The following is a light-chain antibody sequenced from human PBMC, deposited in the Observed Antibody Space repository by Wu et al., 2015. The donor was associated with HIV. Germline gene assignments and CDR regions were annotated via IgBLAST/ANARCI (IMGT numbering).Light chain of an antibody. CDR3: QQYGNSPYS. Sequence: EIVLTQSPGTLSLSPGERATLSCRASQSVTSSYLGWYQQKPGQAPRLLIYGASNRATGIPDRFRGSGSGTDFTLTISRLEPEDFAVYYCQQYGNSPYSFGQGTKLEIK. J-gene: IGKJ2*03. CDR1: QSVTSSY. V-gene: IGKV3-20*01. CDR2: GAS.